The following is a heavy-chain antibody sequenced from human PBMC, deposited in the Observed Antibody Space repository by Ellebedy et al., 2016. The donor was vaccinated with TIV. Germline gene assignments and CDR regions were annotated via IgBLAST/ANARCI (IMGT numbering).Heavy chain of an antibody. D-gene: IGHD3-9*01. Sequence: PGGSLRLSCAASGFTLSGYWMHWVCQVPGKGLMWVSRINTDGSSTSYADSVEGRFTITRDNAKKTLYLEMSSLRPEDTAVYYCTRESFRYFDWDLWGQGTLVTVSS. J-gene: IGHJ4*02. CDR3: TRESFRYFDWDL. CDR2: INTDGSST. CDR1: GFTLSGYW. V-gene: IGHV3-74*01.